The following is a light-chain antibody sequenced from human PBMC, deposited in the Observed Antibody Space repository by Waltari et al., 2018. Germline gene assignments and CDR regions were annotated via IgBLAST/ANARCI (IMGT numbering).Light chain of an antibody. CDR2: GKN. CDR1: SLRTYY. Sequence: SSELSQDPAVSVALGQTVRITCQGDSLRTYYASWSRQKPGQSPVLLINGKNNRPAGIPDRFSAASSGNTASLTITGARAEDEADYYCNTRDMSGDVVFGGGTKLTVL. CDR3: NTRDMSGDVV. V-gene: IGLV3-19*01. J-gene: IGLJ2*01.